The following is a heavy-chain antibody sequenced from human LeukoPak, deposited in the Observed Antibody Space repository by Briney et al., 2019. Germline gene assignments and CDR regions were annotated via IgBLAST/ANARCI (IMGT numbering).Heavy chain of an antibody. D-gene: IGHD3-10*01. CDR1: GYTFTSYY. Sequence: ASVKVSCKASGYTFTSYYMHWVRQAPGQGLEWMGIINPSGGSTNYAQKFQGRVTITADESTSTAYMELSSLRSEDTAVYYCARGSPYGSGSSEVFDCWGQGTLVTVSS. CDR2: INPSGGST. V-gene: IGHV1-46*01. J-gene: IGHJ4*02. CDR3: ARGSPYGSGSSEVFDC.